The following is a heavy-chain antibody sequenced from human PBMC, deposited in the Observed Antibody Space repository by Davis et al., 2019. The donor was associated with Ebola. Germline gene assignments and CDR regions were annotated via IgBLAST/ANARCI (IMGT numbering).Heavy chain of an antibody. CDR1: GGSISSSNW. CDR3: ARDREDYSSGFSFGFDY. CDR2: IYHSGST. Sequence: MPSETLSLTCAVSGGSISSSNWWSWVRQPPGKGLEWIGEIYHSGSTNYNPSLKSRVTISVDKSKNQFSLKLSSVTAADTAVYYCARDREDYSSGFSFGFDYWGQGTLVTVSS. D-gene: IGHD6-19*01. J-gene: IGHJ4*02. V-gene: IGHV4-4*02.